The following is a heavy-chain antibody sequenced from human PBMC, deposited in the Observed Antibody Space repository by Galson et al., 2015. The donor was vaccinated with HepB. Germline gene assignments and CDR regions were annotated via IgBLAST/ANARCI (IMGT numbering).Heavy chain of an antibody. CDR1: GSTFTSYD. D-gene: IGHD3-22*01. CDR2: MNPNSGNR. V-gene: IGHV1-8*01. J-gene: IGHJ3*02. CDR3: ARDLTYYDGDAFDI. Sequence: SVKVFCKASGSTFTSYDINWVRQATGQGLEWMGWMNPNSGNRGYAQKFQGRVTMTRNTSIRTAYMELSSLRSEDTAVYYCARDLTYYDGDAFDIWGQGTMVTVSS.